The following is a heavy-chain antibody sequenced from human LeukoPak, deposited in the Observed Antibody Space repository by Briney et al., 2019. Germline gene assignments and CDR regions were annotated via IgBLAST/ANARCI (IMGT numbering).Heavy chain of an antibody. V-gene: IGHV4-30-2*01. Sequence: PSETLSLTCTVSGGSISSGGYYWSWIRQPPGKGLEWIGYIYHSGSTYYNPSLKSRVTISVDRSKNQFSLKLSSVTAADTAVYYCAREYYGSGSPGYFDYWGQGTLVTVSS. D-gene: IGHD3-10*01. CDR2: IYHSGST. CDR3: AREYYGSGSPGYFDY. J-gene: IGHJ4*02. CDR1: GGSISSGGYY.